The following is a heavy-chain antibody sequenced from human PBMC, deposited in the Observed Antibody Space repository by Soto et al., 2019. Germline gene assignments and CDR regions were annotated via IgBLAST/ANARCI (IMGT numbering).Heavy chain of an antibody. CDR1: GNTFTNFG. D-gene: IGHD2-2*01. Sequence: ASVEVSCKASGNTFTNFGVTWVRQAPGQGLEWMGWISAYTDDPNYAQKFQGRVTMTIDTSTSTAYLDLRSLTSDDTAVYYCARVIPGAEAWFDPWGQGTLVTVSS. CDR3: ARVIPGAEAWFDP. V-gene: IGHV1-18*01. CDR2: ISAYTDDP. J-gene: IGHJ5*02.